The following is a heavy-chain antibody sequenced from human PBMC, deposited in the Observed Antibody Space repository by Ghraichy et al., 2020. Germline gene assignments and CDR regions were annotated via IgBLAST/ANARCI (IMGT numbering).Heavy chain of an antibody. J-gene: IGHJ2*01. Sequence: GGSLRLSCAASGFTFSSYAMSWVRQAPGKGLEWVSAISGSGGSTYYADSVKGRFTISRDNSKNTLDLQMNSLRVEDTAVYYCAKRGIAVAGNWYFDLWGRGTLVTVSS. D-gene: IGHD6-19*01. V-gene: IGHV3-23*01. CDR1: GFTFSSYA. CDR2: ISGSGGST. CDR3: AKRGIAVAGNWYFDL.